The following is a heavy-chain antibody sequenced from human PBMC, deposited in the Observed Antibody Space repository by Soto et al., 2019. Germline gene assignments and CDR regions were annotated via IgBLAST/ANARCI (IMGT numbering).Heavy chain of an antibody. CDR3: ARDCSQLVLGWFDP. V-gene: IGHV3-33*01. CDR2: IWYDGSNK. J-gene: IGHJ5*02. D-gene: IGHD6-6*01. Sequence: GGSLRLSCAASGFTFSSYGMHWVRQAPGKGLEWVAVIWYDGSNKYYADSVKGRFTISRDNSKNTLYLQMNSLRAEDTAVYYCARDCSQLVLGWFDPWGQGTLVTVSS. CDR1: GFTFSSYG.